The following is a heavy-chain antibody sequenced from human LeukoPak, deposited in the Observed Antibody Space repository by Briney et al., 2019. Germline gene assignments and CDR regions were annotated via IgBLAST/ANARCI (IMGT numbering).Heavy chain of an antibody. V-gene: IGHV4-34*01. Sequence: SETLSLTCAVYGGSFSGYYWSWIRQPPGRGLEWIGEINHSGSTNYNPSLKSRVTISVDTSKSQFTLKLSSVTAADTAVYYCARGPTEGIAAAGTYGDYWGQGTLVTVSS. CDR3: ARGPTEGIAAAGTYGDY. D-gene: IGHD6-13*01. J-gene: IGHJ4*02. CDR1: GGSFSGYY. CDR2: INHSGST.